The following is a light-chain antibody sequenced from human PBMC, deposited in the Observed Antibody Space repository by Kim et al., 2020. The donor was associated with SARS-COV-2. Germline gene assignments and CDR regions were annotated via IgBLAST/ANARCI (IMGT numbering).Light chain of an antibody. CDR2: GKN. V-gene: IGLV3-19*01. J-gene: IGLJ2*01. Sequence: SSELTQDPAVSVPLGQTVRITCQGDSLRSYYATWYQQKPGQAPILVIYGKNNRPSGIPDRFSGSSSGNTASLTITGTQAGDEADYYCNSRDSNDNVVFGGGTKLTVL. CDR3: NSRDSNDNVV. CDR1: SLRSYY.